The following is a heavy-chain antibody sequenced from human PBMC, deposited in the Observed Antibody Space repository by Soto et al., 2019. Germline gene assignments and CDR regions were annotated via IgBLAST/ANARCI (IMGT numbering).Heavy chain of an antibody. CDR1: GYTFTSYD. V-gene: IGHV1-8*01. CDR2: MNPGTGNS. Sequence: GASVKVSCKASGYTFTSYDIYWVRQATGQGLEWMGWMNPGTGNSGYAQKFQGRVTMTSDTSISTAHMELSSLRSEDTAVYYCARRAETNGWNGFGADKYYFDFWGQGTLVTVSS. J-gene: IGHJ4*02. CDR3: ARRAETNGWNGFGADKYYFDF. D-gene: IGHD1-1*01.